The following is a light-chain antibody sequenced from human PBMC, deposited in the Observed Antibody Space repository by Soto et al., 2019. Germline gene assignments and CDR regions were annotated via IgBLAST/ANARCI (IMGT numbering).Light chain of an antibody. V-gene: IGLV4-69*01. Sequence: QPVLTQSPSASASLGASVKLTCTLSSGHSTYAIAWLQQQPEKGPRSLMKLNSDGSHSKGDGIPDRFSGSSSGAERYLTISSLQSEDEANYYCQTWGTGIVVFGGGTKLTVL. CDR1: SGHSTYA. CDR2: LNSDGSH. J-gene: IGLJ2*01. CDR3: QTWGTGIVV.